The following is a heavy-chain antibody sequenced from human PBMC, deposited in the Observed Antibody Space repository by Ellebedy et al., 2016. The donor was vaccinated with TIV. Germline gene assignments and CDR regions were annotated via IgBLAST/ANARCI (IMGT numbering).Heavy chain of an antibody. D-gene: IGHD1-14*01. J-gene: IGHJ4*02. CDR1: AYSFINYW. V-gene: IGHV5-51*01. Sequence: PGGSLRLSCQGSAYSFINYWIVWVRQMPGRGLEWMGIIDLSDSDTRYSPSFQGQVTISADRSVPTAYLHFNSLKPSDTAVYYCAKLGHRATPDDSWGQGTLVTVSS. CDR2: IDLSDSDT. CDR3: AKLGHRATPDDS.